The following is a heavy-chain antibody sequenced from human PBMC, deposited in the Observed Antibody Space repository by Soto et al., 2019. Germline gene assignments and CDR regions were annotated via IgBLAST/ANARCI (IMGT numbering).Heavy chain of an antibody. CDR1: SGSISNNGYY. V-gene: IGHV4-31*03. CDR2: IYYSGSA. CDR3: AREPYSSSSGWFDP. J-gene: IGHJ5*02. Sequence: HVHLQESGPGLVKPSQTLSLTCNVSSGSISNNGYYWSWIRQHPGKGLEWIGYIYYSGSAYYNPSLKSRVTISVDTSKNQFALKVNSVIAADTAVYYCAREPYSSSSGWFDPWGQGTLVTVSS. D-gene: IGHD6-6*01.